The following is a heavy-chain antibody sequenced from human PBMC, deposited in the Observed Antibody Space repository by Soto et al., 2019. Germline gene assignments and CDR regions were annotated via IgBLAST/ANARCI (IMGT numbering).Heavy chain of an antibody. D-gene: IGHD3-9*01. CDR2: ISVNDGNT. CDR3: ARNDLYYDILTPDY. CDR1: GYTFTSYA. V-gene: IGHV1-18*01. J-gene: IGHJ4*02. Sequence: QVQLVQSGAEVKKPGASVKVSCKTSGYTFTSYAISWVRQAPGRGLEWMGRISVNDGNTNYAQKLQGRVTMTTDTSTNTAYMELRSLRSDDTAVYYCARNDLYYDILTPDYWGQGTLVTVSS.